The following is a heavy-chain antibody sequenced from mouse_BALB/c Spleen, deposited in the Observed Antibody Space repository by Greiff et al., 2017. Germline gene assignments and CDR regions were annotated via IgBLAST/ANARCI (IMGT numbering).Heavy chain of an antibody. Sequence: DVKLVESGGGLVQPGGSLRLSCATSGFTFTDYYMSWVRQPPGKALEWLGFIRNKANGYTTEYSASVKGRFTISRDNSQSILYLQMNTLRAEDSATYYCARSYGSSYFDYWGQGTTLTVSS. CDR1: GFTFTDYY. CDR3: ARSYGSSYFDY. J-gene: IGHJ2*01. D-gene: IGHD1-1*01. CDR2: IRNKANGYTT. V-gene: IGHV7-3*02.